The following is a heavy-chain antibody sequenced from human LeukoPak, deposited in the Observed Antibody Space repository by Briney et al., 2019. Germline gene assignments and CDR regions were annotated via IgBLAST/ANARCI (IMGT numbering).Heavy chain of an antibody. D-gene: IGHD3-3*01. CDR3: AKCAKTPEGGSGWCNWFDT. J-gene: IGHJ5*02. Sequence: GGSLRLSRRAPGFTFSNYAMNWVRQTPGKGLEWVSSLTGNSNNPNYADSVKGRFTISRDNSKNTLYLQMNSLRAEDTALYSCAKCAKTPEGGSGWCNWFDTWGQGTLVIVSS. V-gene: IGHV3-23*01. CDR1: GFTFSNYA. CDR2: LTGNSNNP.